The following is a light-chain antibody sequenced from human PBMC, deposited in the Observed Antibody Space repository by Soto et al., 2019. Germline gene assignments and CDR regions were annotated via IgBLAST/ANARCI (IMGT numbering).Light chain of an antibody. J-gene: IGLJ3*02. CDR3: LLYYGGAQLWV. CDR2: STT. Sequence: QTVVTQEPSLTVSPGGTVTLTCASSTGAVTSGYYPNWFQQKPGQPPRALIYSTTYKHSWTPARFSGSLLGGKAALTLSGVQPEDEAEYYCLLYYGGAQLWVFGGGTQLTVL. CDR1: TGAVTSGYY. V-gene: IGLV7-43*01.